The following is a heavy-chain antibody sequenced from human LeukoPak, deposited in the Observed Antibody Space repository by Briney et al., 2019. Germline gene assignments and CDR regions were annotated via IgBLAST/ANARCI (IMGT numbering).Heavy chain of an antibody. Sequence: PGGSLRLSCAASGFTFSSYEMNWVRQAPGKGLERVANIKQDGSEKYYVDSVKGRFTISRDNAKNSLYLQMNSLRAEDTAVYYCARKVPLDVWGKGTTVTVSS. V-gene: IGHV3-7*01. CDR2: IKQDGSEK. CDR3: ARKVPLDV. CDR1: GFTFSSYE. J-gene: IGHJ6*04.